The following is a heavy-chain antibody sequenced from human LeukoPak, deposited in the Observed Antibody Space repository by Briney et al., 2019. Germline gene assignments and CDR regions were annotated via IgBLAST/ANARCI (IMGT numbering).Heavy chain of an antibody. Sequence: PSETLSLTCTVSGGSISSSSYYWGWIRQPPGKGLEWIGSIYYSGSTYYNPSLKSRVTISVDTSKNQFSLKLSSVTAADTAVYYCARDNGYYWFDPWGQGTLVTVSS. D-gene: IGHD5-18*01. CDR1: GGSISSSSYY. V-gene: IGHV4-39*07. CDR3: ARDNGYYWFDP. J-gene: IGHJ5*02. CDR2: IYYSGST.